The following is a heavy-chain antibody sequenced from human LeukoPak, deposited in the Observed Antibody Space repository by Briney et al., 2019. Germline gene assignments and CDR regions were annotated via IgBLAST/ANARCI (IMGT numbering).Heavy chain of an antibody. CDR2: INAGNGNT. Sequence: ASVEVSCKASGYTFTYYAIQWVRQAPGQRLEWMGWINAGNGNTKYSQKFQGRVTIIRYTSASTAYMELRSLRSEDTAVYYCARGVSASSGWYVIDHWGQGTLVTVSS. CDR1: GYTFTYYA. J-gene: IGHJ5*02. V-gene: IGHV1-3*01. D-gene: IGHD6-19*01. CDR3: ARGVSASSGWYVIDH.